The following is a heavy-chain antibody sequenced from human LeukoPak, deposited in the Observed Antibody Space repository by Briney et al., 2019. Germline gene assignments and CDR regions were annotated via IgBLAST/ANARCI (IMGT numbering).Heavy chain of an antibody. CDR1: GFTFSSYG. CDR3: ARVEKPYYYDSSGGTFDY. Sequence: GGSLRLSCAASGFTFSSYGMSWVRQAPGKGLEWVSAISGSGGSTSYADSVKGRFTISRDNAKNTLYLQMNSLRAEDTAVYYCARVEKPYYYDSSGGTFDYWGQGTLVTVSS. CDR2: ISGSGGST. J-gene: IGHJ4*02. V-gene: IGHV3-23*01. D-gene: IGHD3-22*01.